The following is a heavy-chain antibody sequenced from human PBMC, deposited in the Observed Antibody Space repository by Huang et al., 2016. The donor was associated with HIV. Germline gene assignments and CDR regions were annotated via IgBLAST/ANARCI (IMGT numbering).Heavy chain of an antibody. CDR2: SIPIFGTA. V-gene: IGHV1-69*01. Sequence: QVQLVQSGAEVKKPGSSVKVSCKASGGTFSSYAISWVRQAPGQGLEWWGGSIPIFGTANYAQKFQGRVTITADESTSTAYMELSSLRSEDTAVYYCARVESRRYYDSSGYDYWGQGTLVTVSS. D-gene: IGHD3-22*01. J-gene: IGHJ4*02. CDR1: GGTFSSYA. CDR3: ARVESRRYYDSSGYDY.